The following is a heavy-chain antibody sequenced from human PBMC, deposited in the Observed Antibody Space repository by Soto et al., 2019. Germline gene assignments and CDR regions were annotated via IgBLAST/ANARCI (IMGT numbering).Heavy chain of an antibody. V-gene: IGHV3-23*01. Sequence: GSLRLSCATSGFTFSMNGMSWVRQAPGKGLDWVSGISGTGRNTYYADSVKGRFTISRDNSKNTLFLQMNSLRVEDTAVYYCAKNGLSDSPSAIDSWGQGTLVTVSS. D-gene: IGHD2-8*01. CDR1: GFTFSMNG. CDR2: ISGTGRNT. J-gene: IGHJ4*02. CDR3: AKNGLSDSPSAIDS.